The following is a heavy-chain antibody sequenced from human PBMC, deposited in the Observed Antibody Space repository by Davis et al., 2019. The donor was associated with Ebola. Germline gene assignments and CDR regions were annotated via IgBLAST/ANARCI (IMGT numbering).Heavy chain of an antibody. Sequence: ASVTVSCKTSGYTFTDYPIHWVRQAPGQGPEWMGWISPGNDNTKYSQKFQDRVTITTDTSASTAYMELSSLTSEDTAVYYCARVGWASSYLFDHWGQGTLVTVSS. V-gene: IGHV1-3*01. CDR2: ISPGNDNT. J-gene: IGHJ4*02. CDR1: GYTFTDYP. D-gene: IGHD6-13*01. CDR3: ARVGWASSYLFDH.